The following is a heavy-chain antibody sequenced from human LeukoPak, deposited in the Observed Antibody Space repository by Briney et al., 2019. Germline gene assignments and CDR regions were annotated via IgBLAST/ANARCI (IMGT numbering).Heavy chain of an antibody. J-gene: IGHJ4*02. CDR1: GYTFSSHG. CDR2: ISYDGDNK. D-gene: IGHD3-16*02. V-gene: IGHV3-30*06. Sequence: GGSLRLSCAASGYTFSSHGMHWVRQAPGKGLEWVAVISYDGDNKYYADSVNGRFPISRDNSKNTLSLQMDSRRAEDTSVYYCAKDIRVWGSYRYPCLDYWGQGTLVTVSS. CDR3: AKDIRVWGSYRYPCLDY.